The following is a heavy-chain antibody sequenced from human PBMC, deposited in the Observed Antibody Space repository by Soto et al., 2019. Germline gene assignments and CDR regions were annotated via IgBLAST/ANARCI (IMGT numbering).Heavy chain of an antibody. Sequence: QVKLVQSGTEVKKPGASMKVSCKASGYSFATSGISWVRQAPGQGLEWMGWISAYNGNTNYDQKLQDRIIMTTDTSTSTAYLELRSLRSDDTAVYYCARAGHYYDSSGYADWGQGTLFTVSS. D-gene: IGHD3-22*01. CDR3: ARAGHYYDSSGYAD. CDR2: ISAYNGNT. J-gene: IGHJ4*02. CDR1: GYSFATSG. V-gene: IGHV1-18*01.